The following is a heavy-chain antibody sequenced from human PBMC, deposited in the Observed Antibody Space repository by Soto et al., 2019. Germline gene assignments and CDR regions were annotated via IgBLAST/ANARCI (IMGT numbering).Heavy chain of an antibody. J-gene: IGHJ4*02. CDR2: FYYSGRA. CDR1: GRSISSRSYY. D-gene: IGHD3-22*01. V-gene: IGHV4-39*01. CDR3: ARLGYYYDSSGYYRMDHFDF. Sequence: PATMSLTSPLSGRSISSRSYYWGWIRQPPGKGQDLIGSFYYSGRAYYNPTVKSRATISGDTSKNKCALKLSSVTAADTAVYYCARLGYYYDSSGYYRMDHFDFWGQGTRVTVSA.